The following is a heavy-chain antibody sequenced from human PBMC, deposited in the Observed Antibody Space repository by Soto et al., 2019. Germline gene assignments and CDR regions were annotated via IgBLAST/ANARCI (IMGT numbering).Heavy chain of an antibody. V-gene: IGHV1-69*13. Sequence: SVKVSCKASGGTFSSYAISWVRQAPGQGLEWMGGIIPIFGTANYAQKFQGRVTITADESTSTAYMELSSLRSEDTAVYYCARETNSIAVAWHRVATNYFDYWGQGTMVTVYS. J-gene: IGHJ4*02. D-gene: IGHD6-19*01. CDR3: ARETNSIAVAWHRVATNYFDY. CDR1: GGTFSSYA. CDR2: IIPIFGTA.